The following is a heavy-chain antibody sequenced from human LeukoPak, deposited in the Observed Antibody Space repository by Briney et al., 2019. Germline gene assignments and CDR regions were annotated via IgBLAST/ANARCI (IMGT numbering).Heavy chain of an antibody. CDR3: ARAIAVAGPYYFDY. D-gene: IGHD6-19*01. CDR2: IGSVTTYI. J-gene: IGHJ4*02. V-gene: IGHV3-21*01. Sequence: GGSLRLSCAASGFTFSDYTMNWVRQAPGKGLEWVSSIGSVTTYIYYADSVKGRFTISRDNAKNSLSLQMNRLSAEDTAVYYCARAIAVAGPYYFDYWGQGTLVTVSS. CDR1: GFTFSDYT.